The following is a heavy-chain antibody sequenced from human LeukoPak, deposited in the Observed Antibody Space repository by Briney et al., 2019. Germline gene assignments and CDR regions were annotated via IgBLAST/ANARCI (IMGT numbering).Heavy chain of an antibody. CDR2: IYYSGST. CDR3: ARLASGSYGPLTPFDY. D-gene: IGHD1-26*01. V-gene: IGHV4-59*08. J-gene: IGHJ4*02. Sequence: SETLSLTCTVSGGSINSYYLSLIRQPPGKGLEWIGDIYYSGSTNYNPSLKSRVTISVDTSKNQFSLRLSSVTAADTAVYYSARLASGSYGPLTPFDYWGQGTLVTVSS. CDR1: GGSINSYY.